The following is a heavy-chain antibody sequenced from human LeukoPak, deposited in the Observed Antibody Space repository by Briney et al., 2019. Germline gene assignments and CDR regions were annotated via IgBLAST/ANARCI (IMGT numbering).Heavy chain of an antibody. CDR1: GYTFTSYY. CDR2: INPSGGST. J-gene: IGHJ6*02. D-gene: IGHD6-13*01. CDR3: AKDRGYSSSCMDV. V-gene: IGHV1-46*01. Sequence: ASVTVSCKASGYTFTSYYMHWVRQAPGQGLEWMGIINPSGGSTSYAQKFQGRVTMTRDMSTSTVYMELSSLRSEDTALYYCAKDRGYSSSCMDVWGQGTTVTVSS.